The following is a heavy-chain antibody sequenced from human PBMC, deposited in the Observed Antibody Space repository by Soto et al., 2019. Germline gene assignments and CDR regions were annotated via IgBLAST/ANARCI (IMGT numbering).Heavy chain of an antibody. D-gene: IGHD2-15*01. CDR2: INHSGST. Sequence: QVQLQQWGAGLLKPSETLSLTCAVYGGSFSGYYWSWIRQPPGKGLEWIGEINHSGSTNYNPSLKSRVTISVDTSKNQFSLKLSSVTAADTAVYYCARAVRTLGVSSGGSCNTKGFHFDLWGRGTLVTVSS. CDR1: GGSFSGYY. J-gene: IGHJ2*01. CDR3: ARAVRTLGVSSGGSCNTKGFHFDL. V-gene: IGHV4-34*01.